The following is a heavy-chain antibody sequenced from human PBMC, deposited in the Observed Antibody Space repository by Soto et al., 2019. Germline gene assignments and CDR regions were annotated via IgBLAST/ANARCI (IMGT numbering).Heavy chain of an antibody. CDR3: AASHETAFAP. V-gene: IGHV1-18*04. J-gene: IGHJ5*02. Sequence: QLQLVQSAAEVKKPGASVRVSCKAYGYPFIKYGISWIRQAPEQGLEWMGWIKVDSGYTNYAQKFQGRVTMTTDTSSVAAFTDLPSLSFSDTVVYFCAASHETAFAPWCQGTLVSVSS. CDR2: IKVDSGYT. CDR1: GYPFIKYG.